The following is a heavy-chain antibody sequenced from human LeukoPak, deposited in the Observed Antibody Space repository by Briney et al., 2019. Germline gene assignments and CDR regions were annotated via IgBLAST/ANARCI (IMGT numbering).Heavy chain of an antibody. CDR2: INPKTGGT. Sequence: GASVKVSCTASAYTFTGYYIHGGRQPPGQGLGWMGWINPKTGGTNFAQKFQGRVTMTRDTSISTAYMELTRLTSDDTAVYYCATKRGNSWYLDYWGQGTLVTVSS. CDR1: AYTFTGYY. D-gene: IGHD6-13*01. J-gene: IGHJ4*02. CDR3: ATKRGNSWYLDY. V-gene: IGHV1-2*02.